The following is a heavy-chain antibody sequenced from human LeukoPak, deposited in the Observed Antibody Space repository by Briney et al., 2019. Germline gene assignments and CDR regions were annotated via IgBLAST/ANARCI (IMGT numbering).Heavy chain of an antibody. CDR2: IYTSGST. CDR1: GGSISSYY. CDR3: ARLRRDYDFWSGYHEDYFDY. D-gene: IGHD3-3*01. J-gene: IGHJ4*02. V-gene: IGHV4-4*09. Sequence: SETLSLTCTVSGGSISSYYWSWIRQPPGKGLEWIGYIYTSGSTNYNPSLKSRVTISVDTSKNQFSLKLSSVTAADTAVYYCARLRRDYDFWSGYHEDYFDYWGQGTLVPVSS.